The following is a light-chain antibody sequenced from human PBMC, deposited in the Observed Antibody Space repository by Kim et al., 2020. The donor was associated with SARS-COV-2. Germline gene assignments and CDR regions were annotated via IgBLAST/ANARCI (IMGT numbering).Light chain of an antibody. Sequence: EIVMTQSPATLSVSPGERATLSCRASQSVSNNLAWYQLKPGQAPRLLIYGASTRATGTPARFSGSGSGTDFTLTVSRLQSEDFAVYYCHQYNDWPPGDTFGQGTKLEI. CDR2: GAS. J-gene: IGKJ2*01. CDR1: QSVSNN. CDR3: HQYNDWPPGDT. V-gene: IGKV3-15*01.